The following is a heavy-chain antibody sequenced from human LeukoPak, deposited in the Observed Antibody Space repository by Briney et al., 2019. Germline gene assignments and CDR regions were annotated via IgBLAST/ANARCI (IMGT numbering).Heavy chain of an antibody. Sequence: ASVTVSCNASGYTFTGYYMHGVRQAPGQGGEWMGMINPSGGSTSYAQKFQGRVTMTRDTSPSTVYMELSSRRSEDTAVYYCARDAVDIVATITGYYSYMDVWGKGTTVTVSS. D-gene: IGHD5-12*01. CDR1: GYTFTGYY. J-gene: IGHJ6*03. CDR3: ARDAVDIVATITGYYSYMDV. V-gene: IGHV1-46*01. CDR2: INPSGGST.